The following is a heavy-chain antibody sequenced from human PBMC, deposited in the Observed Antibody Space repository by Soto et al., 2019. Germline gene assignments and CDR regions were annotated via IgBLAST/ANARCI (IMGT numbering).Heavy chain of an antibody. J-gene: IGHJ6*02. CDR2: ISWNSGSI. CDR3: AKDKRKHSSSSAGMDV. Sequence: PGGSLRLSCAASGFTFDDYAMHWVRQAPGKGLEWVSGISWNSGSIGYADSVKGRFTISRDNAKNSLYLQMNSLRAEDTALYYCAKDKRKHSSSSAGMDVWGQGTTVTVSS. V-gene: IGHV3-9*01. CDR1: GFTFDDYA. D-gene: IGHD6-6*01.